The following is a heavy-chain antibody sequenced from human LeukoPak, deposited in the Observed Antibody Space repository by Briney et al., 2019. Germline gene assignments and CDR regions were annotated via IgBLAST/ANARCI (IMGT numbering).Heavy chain of an antibody. Sequence: SETLSLTCAVYGGSFSGYYWGWIRQPPGKGLEWIGEINHSGSTNYNPSLKSRVTISVDTSKNQFSLKLSSVTAADTAVYYCARGRENTMVRGVIIRWVGYMDVWGKGTTVTVSS. D-gene: IGHD3-10*01. CDR1: GGSFSGYY. CDR2: INHSGST. V-gene: IGHV4-34*01. CDR3: ARGRENTMVRGVIIRWVGYMDV. J-gene: IGHJ6*03.